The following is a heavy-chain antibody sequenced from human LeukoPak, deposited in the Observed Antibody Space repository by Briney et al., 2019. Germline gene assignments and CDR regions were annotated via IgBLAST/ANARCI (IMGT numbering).Heavy chain of an antibody. CDR2: IRPDSGDT. CDR1: GYTFTRHA. V-gene: IGHV1-8*03. D-gene: IGHD5/OR15-5a*01. Sequence: ASVKVSCKASGYTFTRHAISWVRQAPGLGLGWMGWIRPDSGDTGHAQKFRGIVVITRDNSIDTTYMELSSLTSEDTAIYYCARELSTSVPDFWGQGTLVTVSS. CDR3: ARELSTSVPDF. J-gene: IGHJ4*02.